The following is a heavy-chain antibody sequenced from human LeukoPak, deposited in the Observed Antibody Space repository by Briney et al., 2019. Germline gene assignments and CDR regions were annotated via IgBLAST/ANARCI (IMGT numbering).Heavy chain of an antibody. J-gene: IGHJ6*02. V-gene: IGHV3-23*01. D-gene: IGHD2-15*01. CDR2: ISGSGDNT. CDR1: GFTFSNYA. CDR3: AREVVPGGDYYYGMDV. Sequence: PGGSLRLSCAASGFTFSNYAMSWARQAPGKGLEWVSSISGSGDNTYFADSVRGRFTISRDNSKNTLYLQMNSLRAEDTAVYYCAREVVPGGDYYYGMDVWGQGTTVTVSS.